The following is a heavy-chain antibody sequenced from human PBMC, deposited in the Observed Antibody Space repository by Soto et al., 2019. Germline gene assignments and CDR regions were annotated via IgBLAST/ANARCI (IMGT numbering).Heavy chain of an antibody. V-gene: IGHV3-30*17. D-gene: IGHD1-26*01. J-gene: IGHJ4*02. CDR2: VSDDGSEQ. CDR3: ARDPTGGYFHYDY. Sequence: GVLRLSCAASGFSLRDYGMHWVRQAPGKGLEYVAAVSDDGSEQYYADSVRGRFTISRDNSKNTVYLQLDSLTTGDTAVYYCARDPTGGYFHYDYWGQGALVTVSS. CDR1: GFSLRDYG.